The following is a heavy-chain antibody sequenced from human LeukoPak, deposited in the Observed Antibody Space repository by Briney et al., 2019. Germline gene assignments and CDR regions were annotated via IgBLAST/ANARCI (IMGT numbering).Heavy chain of an antibody. CDR3: AKVKGEVIGAFDI. CDR2: ISYDGNNR. D-gene: IGHD3-16*01. V-gene: IGHV3-30*18. Sequence: GSLRLSCAASRFTFSSYGMHWVRQAPGKGLGWVAVISYDGNNRYYADSVKGRSTISRYNSKNTLYLQMNSLRAEDTAVYYCAKVKGEVIGAFDIWGQGTMVTVSS. CDR1: RFTFSSYG. J-gene: IGHJ3*02.